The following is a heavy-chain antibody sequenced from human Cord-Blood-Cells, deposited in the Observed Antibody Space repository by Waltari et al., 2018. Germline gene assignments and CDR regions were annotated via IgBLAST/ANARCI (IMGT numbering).Heavy chain of an antibody. CDR1: GFTVSSNY. CDR2: IYSGGST. CDR3: ARDPNEYSSTT. V-gene: IGHV3-53*01. Sequence: EVQLVESGGGLLQPGGSLRLSCAASGFTVSSNYLSWVRQAPGKGLEWVSVIYSGGSTYYADSVKGRFTISRDNSKNTLYLQMNSLRAEDTAVYYCARDPNEYSSTTWGQGTLVTVSS. D-gene: IGHD6-6*01. J-gene: IGHJ4*02.